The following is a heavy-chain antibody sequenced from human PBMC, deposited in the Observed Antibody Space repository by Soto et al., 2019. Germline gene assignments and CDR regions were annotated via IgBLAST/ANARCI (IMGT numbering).Heavy chain of an antibody. J-gene: IGHJ4*02. CDR2: IYHSGSN. CDR3: ARGLTTVTTLDY. CDR1: GGSISSGGYS. V-gene: IGHV4-30-2*01. D-gene: IGHD4-4*01. Sequence: QLQLQESGSGLVKPSQTLSLTCAVSGGSISSGGYSWSWIRQPPGKGLEWIGYIYHSGSNYYNPSPKSRVTISVIRAKNQFSLKLSSVTAADTAVYYCARGLTTVTTLDYWGEGTLVTVSS.